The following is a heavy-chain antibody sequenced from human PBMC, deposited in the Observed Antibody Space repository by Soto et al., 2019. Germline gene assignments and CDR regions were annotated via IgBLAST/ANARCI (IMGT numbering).Heavy chain of an antibody. CDR3: ATGPTTHS. V-gene: IGHV1-2*04. CDR2: INPNSGAT. J-gene: IGHJ4*02. CDR1: GYTFTGYY. D-gene: IGHD2-15*01. Sequence: QVQLVQSGAEVKKPGASVKVSCKTSGYTFTGYYIHWVRHAPGQGLEWMGCINPNSGATNYAQKFRGWVTMTSDTSISTAYMEVSRLTSDDTAVYYCATGPTTHSWGQGTLVTVSS.